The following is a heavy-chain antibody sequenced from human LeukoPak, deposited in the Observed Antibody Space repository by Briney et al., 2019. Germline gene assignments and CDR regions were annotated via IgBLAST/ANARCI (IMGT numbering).Heavy chain of an antibody. CDR2: IRYDGSNK. D-gene: IGHD2-21*02. Sequence: PGGSLRLSCVASGFTFSSYGMHWVRQAPGKGLEWVAFIRYDGSNKYYADSVKGRFTISRDNSKNTLYLQMNSLRAEDTAVYYCAKELAYCGGDCYPRYNWFDPWGQGTLVTVSS. CDR1: GFTFSSYG. J-gene: IGHJ5*02. V-gene: IGHV3-30*02. CDR3: AKELAYCGGDCYPRYNWFDP.